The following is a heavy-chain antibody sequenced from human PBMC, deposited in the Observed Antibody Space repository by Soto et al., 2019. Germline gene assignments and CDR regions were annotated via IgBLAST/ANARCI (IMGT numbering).Heavy chain of an antibody. D-gene: IGHD2-8*01. Sequence: LGGSLKISWKGSGYSFAGYWMTWVREKPGEGLVGMGRIDPSSAQTYYSPSFRGHVTISVTKSITTVFLQWSSLRASDTVMYSCPRQIYDSDTGTNFQYYFDSLGQGTPVAASA. CDR1: GYSFAGYW. CDR2: IDPSSAQT. CDR3: PRQIYDSDTGTNFQYYFDS. V-gene: IGHV5-10-1*01. J-gene: IGHJ4*02.